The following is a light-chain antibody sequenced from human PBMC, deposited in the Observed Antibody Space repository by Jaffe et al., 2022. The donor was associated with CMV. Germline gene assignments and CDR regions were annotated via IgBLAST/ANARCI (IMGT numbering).Light chain of an antibody. Sequence: DIQMTQSPSTLSASVGDRVTISCRASQSISDWLAWYQQKPGKAPKLLIYKISNLESGVPSRFSGSGSGTEFTLTISSLQPDDFATYYCQQYNPYSWTFGQGTKVEIK. CDR1: QSISDW. CDR3: QQYNPYSWT. CDR2: KIS. J-gene: IGKJ1*01. V-gene: IGKV1-5*03.